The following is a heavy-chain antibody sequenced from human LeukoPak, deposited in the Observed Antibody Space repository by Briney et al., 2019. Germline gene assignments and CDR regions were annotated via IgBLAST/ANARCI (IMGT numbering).Heavy chain of an antibody. V-gene: IGHV3-48*01. J-gene: IGHJ2*01. Sequence: PGGSLRLSCAASGFTFSSYSMNWVRQAPGKGLEWVSYISSSSNTIYYADSVKGRFTISRDNAKSSLYLQMNNLRAEDTAVYYCVRDYTVYWYFDLRGRGTLVTVSS. CDR1: GFTFSSYS. CDR2: ISSSSNTI. D-gene: IGHD3-16*01. CDR3: VRDYTVYWYFDL.